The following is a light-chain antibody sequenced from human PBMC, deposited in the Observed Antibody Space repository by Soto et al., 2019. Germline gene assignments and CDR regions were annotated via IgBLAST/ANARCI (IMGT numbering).Light chain of an antibody. CDR1: SSDVGGYNY. CDR3: SSYTSSSTL. Sequence: QSVLTQPASVSGSTGQSITISCTGTSSDVGGYNYVSWYQQHPGKAPKLMIYEVSNRPSGVSNRFSGSKSGNTASLTISGLQAEDGADYYCSSYTSSSTLLGTGTKVTVL. CDR2: EVS. J-gene: IGLJ1*01. V-gene: IGLV2-14*01.